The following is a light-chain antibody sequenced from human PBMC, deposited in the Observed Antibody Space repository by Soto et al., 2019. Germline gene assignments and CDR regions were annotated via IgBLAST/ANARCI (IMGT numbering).Light chain of an antibody. CDR1: SSVSTY. V-gene: IGKV3-11*01. J-gene: IGKJ1*01. Sequence: EIVLTQSPGTLSLSPGERATLSCRASSSVSTYLAWYQQKPGQAPRLLIYDASNRATGIPARFSGSGSGTDYTLTISSLEPEDFAVYDCQQRRHWPWTFGQGTKVEIK. CDR2: DAS. CDR3: QQRRHWPWT.